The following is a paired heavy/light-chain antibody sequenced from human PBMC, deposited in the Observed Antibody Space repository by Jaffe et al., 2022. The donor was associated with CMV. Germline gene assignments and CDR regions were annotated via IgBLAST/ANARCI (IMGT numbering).Heavy chain of an antibody. CDR2: ISGSGNII. J-gene: IGHJ4*02. CDR1: GLTFSEDF. Sequence: QVQLVESGGGLVKPGGSLRLSCAVSGLTFSEDFMSWIRQAPGKGLEWLAYISGSGNIIDYADSVKGRFTISRDNARNSLFLQMNSLRPEDTAVYYCARDVVTGTTKGYWGQGTLVTVSS. CDR3: ARDVVTGTTKGY. D-gene: IGHD1-1*01. V-gene: IGHV3-11*01.
Light chain of an antibody. V-gene: IGLV4-69*01. CDR3: QTWGTGFRV. CDR1: SGHSDYA. J-gene: IGLJ2*01. CDR2: IKYDGSH. Sequence: QPVLTQSPSASASLGASVRLTCILSSGHSDYAIAWHQQQPNKGPRYLMKIKYDGSHNRGDGIPDRFSGSSSGAERYLTISSLQSEDEGDYYCQTWGTGFRVFGGGTKLTVL.